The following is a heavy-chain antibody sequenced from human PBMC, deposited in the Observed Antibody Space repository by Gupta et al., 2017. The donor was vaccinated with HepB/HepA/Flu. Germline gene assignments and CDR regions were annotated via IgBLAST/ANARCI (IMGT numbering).Heavy chain of an antibody. CDR2: IYHSGST. V-gene: IGHV4-4*02. CDR3: ARLLYSSGWEEYWFDP. Sequence: QVQLQESGPGLVKPSGTLSLTCAVSGDSISNSNWWSWVRQPPGKGLEWIGEIYHSGSTKYNPSLKSRVTISVDKSKNQFSLNLSSVTAADTAVYYCARLLYSSGWEEYWFDPWGQGTLVTVSS. D-gene: IGHD6-19*01. J-gene: IGHJ5*02. CDR1: GDSISNSNW.